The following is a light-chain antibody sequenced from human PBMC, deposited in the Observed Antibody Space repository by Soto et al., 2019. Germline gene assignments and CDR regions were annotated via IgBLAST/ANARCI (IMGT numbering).Light chain of an antibody. Sequence: QSVLSQPPSASGTPGQRVTIPCPGSSSNIGSHHVNWYQHLPGTAPKLLIYRSDQRPSGVPDRFTVSKSGTSASLAVSGLRSEDEAVYYCAACGDSLVFGVGTKVTVL. CDR2: RSD. CDR1: SSNIGSHH. J-gene: IGLJ2*01. V-gene: IGLV1-47*01. CDR3: AACGDSLV.